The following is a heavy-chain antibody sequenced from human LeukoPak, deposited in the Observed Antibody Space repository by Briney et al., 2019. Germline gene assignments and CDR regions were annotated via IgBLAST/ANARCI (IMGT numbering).Heavy chain of an antibody. V-gene: IGHV4-38-2*02. Sequence: SETLSPTCAVSDYSISSAYYWGCIRQPPGKGLEWIGSIYHSGSTDYNPSLKSRVTISVDTSKNQFSLKLRSVTAADTAVYYCARDQAYCGGDCYFDFWGQGTLVTVSS. D-gene: IGHD2-21*02. CDR1: DYSISSAYY. CDR3: ARDQAYCGGDCYFDF. CDR2: IYHSGST. J-gene: IGHJ4*02.